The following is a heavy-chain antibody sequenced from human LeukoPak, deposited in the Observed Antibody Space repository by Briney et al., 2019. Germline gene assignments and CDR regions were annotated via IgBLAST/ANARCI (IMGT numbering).Heavy chain of an antibody. V-gene: IGHV3-53*05. CDR3: AKDPLDYGGANGLIDY. CDR2: IYSGGST. J-gene: IGHJ4*02. CDR1: GFTVSSNY. Sequence: GGSLRLSCAASGFTVSSNYMSWVRQAPGKGLEWVSVIYSGGSTYYADSVKGRFTISRDNSKNTLYLQMNSLRAEDTAVYYCAKDPLDYGGANGLIDYWGQGTLVTVSS. D-gene: IGHD4-23*01.